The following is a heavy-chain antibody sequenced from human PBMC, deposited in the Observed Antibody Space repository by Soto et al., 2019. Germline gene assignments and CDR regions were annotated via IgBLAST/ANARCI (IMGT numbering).Heavy chain of an antibody. V-gene: IGHV4-31*03. CDR2: IYYSGST. J-gene: IGHJ6*02. CDR3: ALTGGYSGYDRGENYYYYYGMDV. CDR1: GGSISSGGYY. D-gene: IGHD5-12*01. Sequence: PSETLSLTCTVSGGSISSGGYYWSWIRQHPGKGLEWIGYIYYSGSTYYNPSLKSRVTISVDTPKNQFSLKLSSVTAADTAVYYCALTGGYSGYDRGENYYYYYGMDVWGQGTTVTVSS.